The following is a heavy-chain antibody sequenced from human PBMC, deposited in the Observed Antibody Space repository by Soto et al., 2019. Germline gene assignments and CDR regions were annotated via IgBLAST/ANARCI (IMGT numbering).Heavy chain of an antibody. V-gene: IGHV1-8*01. CDR3: ARVWTDYYGSGSPILVRYYYYYMDV. CDR2: MNPNSGNT. Sequence: ASVKVSCKASGYTFTSYDINWVRQATGQGLERMGWMNPNSGNTGYAQKFQGRVTMTRNTSISTAYMELSSLRSDDTAVYYCARVWTDYYGSGSPILVRYYYYYMDVWGKGTTVTVSS. CDR1: GYTFTSYD. J-gene: IGHJ6*03. D-gene: IGHD3-10*01.